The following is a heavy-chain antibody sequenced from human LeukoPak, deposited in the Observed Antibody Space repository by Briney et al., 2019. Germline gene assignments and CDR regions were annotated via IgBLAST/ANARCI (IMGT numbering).Heavy chain of an antibody. J-gene: IGHJ4*02. CDR3: AKDGGLWVSAHWGDS. CDR1: GGSISSYY. D-gene: IGHD7-27*01. Sequence: ETLSLTCTVSGGSISSYYWSWIRQPPGKGLEWVSTITTSDGNTYYADSVKGRFTVSRDNSKNTLFLQMNSLRAEDTAVYYCAKDGGLWVSAHWGDSWGRGTLVTVSS. CDR2: ITTSDGNT. V-gene: IGHV3-23*01.